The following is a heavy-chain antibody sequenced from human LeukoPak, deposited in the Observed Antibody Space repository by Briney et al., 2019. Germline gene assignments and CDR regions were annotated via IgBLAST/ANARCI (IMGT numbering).Heavy chain of an antibody. Sequence: SVKVSCKASGGTFSSYAISWVRQAPGQGLEWMGGIIPIFGTANYAQKFQGRVTIPTDASRSTAYMELSSLRSEATAVYSCAREGPGVGARGLDYWGQGTLVTVSS. CDR2: IIPIFGTA. V-gene: IGHV1-69*05. CDR1: GGTFSSYA. CDR3: AREGPGVGARGLDY. J-gene: IGHJ4*02. D-gene: IGHD1-26*01.